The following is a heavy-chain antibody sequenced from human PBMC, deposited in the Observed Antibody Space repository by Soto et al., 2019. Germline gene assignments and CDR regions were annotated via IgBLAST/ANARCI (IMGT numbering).Heavy chain of an antibody. CDR1: GGTFSSYA. J-gene: IGHJ6*02. Sequence: GASVKVSCKASGGTFSSYAISWLRQAPGQGLEWMGGIIPIFGTANYAQKFQGRVTITADESTSTAYMELSSLRSEDTAVYYCARGSTSFQRYYYGMDVWGQGTTVTVSS. CDR3: ARGSTSFQRYYYGMDV. CDR2: IIPIFGTA. D-gene: IGHD2-2*01. V-gene: IGHV1-69*13.